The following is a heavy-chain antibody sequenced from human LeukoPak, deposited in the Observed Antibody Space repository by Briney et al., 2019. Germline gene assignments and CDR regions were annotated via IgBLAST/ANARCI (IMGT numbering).Heavy chain of an antibody. CDR1: GFTFSSYW. Sequence: PGGSLRLSCAASGFTFSSYWMHWVRQAPGKGLEWVSAISGSGGSTYYADSVKGRFTISRDNSKNTLYLQMNSLRAEDTAVYYCAKEPVRYFDWLPNDFDYWGQGTLVTVSS. CDR2: ISGSGGST. CDR3: AKEPVRYFDWLPNDFDY. J-gene: IGHJ4*02. V-gene: IGHV3-23*01. D-gene: IGHD3-9*01.